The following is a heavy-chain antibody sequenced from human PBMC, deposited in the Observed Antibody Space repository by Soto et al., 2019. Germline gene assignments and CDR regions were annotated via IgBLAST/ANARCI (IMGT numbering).Heavy chain of an antibody. D-gene: IGHD6-6*01. CDR3: AKDLTYSSSSGWFDP. CDR2: ISGSGGST. CDR1: GFTFSSYA. J-gene: IGHJ5*02. Sequence: GSLRLSCAASGFTFSSYAMSWVRQAPGKGLEWVSAISGSGGSTYYADSVKGRFTISRDNSKNTLYLQMNSLRAEDTAVYYCAKDLTYSSSSGWFDPWGQGTLVTVSS. V-gene: IGHV3-23*01.